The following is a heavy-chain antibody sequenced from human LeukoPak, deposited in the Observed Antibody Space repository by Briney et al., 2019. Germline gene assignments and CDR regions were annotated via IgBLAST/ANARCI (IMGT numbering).Heavy chain of an antibody. Sequence: PSETLSLTCAVYGGSFSGYYWSWIRQPPGKGLEWIGEINHSGSTNYNPSLKSRVTISVDTSKNQFSLKLSSVTAADTAVYYCARGMTTVTTYLHLXDYFDXXGXXTLVTXSX. CDR1: GGSFSGYY. D-gene: IGHD4-11*01. CDR3: ARGMTTVTTYLHLXDYFDX. V-gene: IGHV4-34*01. CDR2: INHSGST. J-gene: IGHJ4*02.